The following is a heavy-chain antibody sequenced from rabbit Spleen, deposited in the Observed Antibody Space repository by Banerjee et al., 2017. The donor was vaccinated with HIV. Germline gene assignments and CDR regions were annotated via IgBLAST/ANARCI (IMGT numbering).Heavy chain of an antibody. Sequence: QEQLVESGGGLVKPEGSLTLTCKASGFDFSNYGMSWVRQTPGKGLEWIGYIDPIFGSTYYASWSKGRFTISKTSSTTVTLQMTSLTAADTATYFCARDGAGGSYFALWGQGTLVTVS. V-gene: IGHV1S45*01. CDR1: GFDFSNYG. CDR3: ARDGAGGSYFAL. CDR2: IDPIFGST. J-gene: IGHJ4*01. D-gene: IGHD8-1*01.